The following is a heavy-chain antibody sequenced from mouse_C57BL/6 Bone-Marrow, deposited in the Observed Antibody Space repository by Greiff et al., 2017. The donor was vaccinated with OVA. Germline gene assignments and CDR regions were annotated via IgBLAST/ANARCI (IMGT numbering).Heavy chain of an antibody. J-gene: IGHJ2*01. Sequence: DVQLQESGPGLVKPSQSLSLTCSVTGYSITSGYYWNWIRQFPGNKLEWMGYISYDGSNNYNPSLKNRISITRDTSKNQFFLKLNSVTTEYTATYYCARDYYGSSDYWGQGTTLTVSS. V-gene: IGHV3-6*01. D-gene: IGHD1-1*01. CDR1: GYSITSGYY. CDR3: ARDYYGSSDY. CDR2: ISYDGSN.